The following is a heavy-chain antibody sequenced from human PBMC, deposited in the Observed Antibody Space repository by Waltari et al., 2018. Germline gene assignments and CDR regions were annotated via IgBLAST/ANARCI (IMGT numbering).Heavy chain of an antibody. V-gene: IGHV4-34*01. CDR2: INNSGST. J-gene: IGHJ4*02. Sequence: QVQLQQWGAGLLKPSETLSLTCAVYGGSFSGYYWSWIRQPPGKGLEWIGEINNSGSTNYNPSLKSRVTISVDTSKNQFSLKLSSVTAADTAVYYCARLDIAARLFDYWGQGTLVTVSS. CDR1: GGSFSGYY. D-gene: IGHD6-6*01. CDR3: ARLDIAARLFDY.